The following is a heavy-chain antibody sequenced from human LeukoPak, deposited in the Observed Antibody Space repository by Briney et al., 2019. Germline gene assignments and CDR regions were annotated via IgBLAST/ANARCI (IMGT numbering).Heavy chain of an antibody. CDR1: GFTFSSYS. D-gene: IGHD4-17*01. J-gene: IGHJ4*02. CDR2: ISSSSSYI. CDR3: ARDRGPMTTGH. V-gene: IGHV3-21*01. Sequence: PGGSLRLSCAASGFTFSSYSMNWVRQAPGKGLEWVSSISSSSSYIYCADSVKGRFTISRDNAKNSLYLQMNSLRAEDTAVYYCARDRGPMTTGHWGQGTLVTVSS.